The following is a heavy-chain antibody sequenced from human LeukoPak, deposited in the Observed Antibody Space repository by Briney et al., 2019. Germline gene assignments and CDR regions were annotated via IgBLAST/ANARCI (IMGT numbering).Heavy chain of an antibody. CDR2: INPRGGSA. CDR1: GYTFTSFY. D-gene: IGHD3-10*01. V-gene: IGHV1-46*01. CDR3: ARDYHGSGSLTTFDY. J-gene: IGHJ4*02. Sequence: ASVKVSCKASGYTFTSFYMHWVRQAPGQGLEWMGIINPRGGSATSAQKFQGRVTLTRDTSTSTVYMELSSLRSEDTAVYYCARDYHGSGSLTTFDYWGQGTLVTVSS.